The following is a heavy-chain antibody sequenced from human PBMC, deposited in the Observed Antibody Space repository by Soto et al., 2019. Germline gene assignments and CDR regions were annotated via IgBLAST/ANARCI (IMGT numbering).Heavy chain of an antibody. V-gene: IGHV3-33*01. D-gene: IGHD4-17*01. CDR1: GFTFSRYG. CDR2: IVNDGSDR. CDR3: ARDDDYEANGLDY. Sequence: RRPCLGAGFTFSRYGMPCLRQTPGEGLEWMAVIVNDGSDRDYAASVAGRFTISRDNSKNTLYLQMDNLGVDDTAMYYCARDDDYEANGLDYWGQGTLVTSPQ. J-gene: IGHJ4*02.